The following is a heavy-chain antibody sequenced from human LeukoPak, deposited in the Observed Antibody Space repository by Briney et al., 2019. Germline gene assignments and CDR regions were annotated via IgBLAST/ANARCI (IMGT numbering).Heavy chain of an antibody. CDR2: ISRSGDTI. CDR1: GFTFSRYE. V-gene: IGHV3-48*03. D-gene: IGHD3-10*01. J-gene: IGHJ4*02. Sequence: VGSLRLSCAASGFTFSRYEMNWVRQAPGKGLEWVSYISRSGDTIYFADSVKGRFTISRDNAKNSLYLQMSSLRAEDTAVYYCARDYASDYWGQGTLVTVSS. CDR3: ARDYASDY.